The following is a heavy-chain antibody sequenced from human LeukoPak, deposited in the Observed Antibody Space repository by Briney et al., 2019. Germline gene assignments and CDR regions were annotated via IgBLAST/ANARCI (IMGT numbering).Heavy chain of an antibody. D-gene: IGHD1/OR15-1a*01. V-gene: IGHV3-23*01. J-gene: IGHJ4*02. CDR1: GFSFSSFA. CDR2: ITGSGSNT. Sequence: GGSLRLSCAASGFSFSSFAMSWVRQAPGKGLEWVSAITGSGSNTYYADSVKGRFTISRDNSKNTLYLQMNSMRADDTAVYYCARRTALEQYFDYWGQGTLVTVST. CDR3: ARRTALEQYFDY.